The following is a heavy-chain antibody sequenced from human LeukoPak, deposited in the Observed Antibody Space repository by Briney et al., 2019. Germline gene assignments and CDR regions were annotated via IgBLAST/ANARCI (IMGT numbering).Heavy chain of an antibody. V-gene: IGHV3-21*01. CDR3: AIDNWNDAPGGFDP. CDR1: GFTFSSYS. CDR2: ITRSSTST. Sequence: GGSLRLSCAASGFTFSSYSMNRVRQAPGEGLEWVSSITRSSTSTYYTDSVRGRFTISRDNAKNSLYLQMNSLRAEDTAVYYCAIDNWNDAPGGFDPWGERTLVTVSS. J-gene: IGHJ5*02. D-gene: IGHD1-20*01.